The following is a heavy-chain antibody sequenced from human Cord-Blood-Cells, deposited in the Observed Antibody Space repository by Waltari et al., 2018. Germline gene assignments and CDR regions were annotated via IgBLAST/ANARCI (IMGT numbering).Heavy chain of an antibody. CDR2: IYSGGST. D-gene: IGHD7-27*01. CDR1: GFTVRRNY. Sequence: EVQLVETGGGLIQPGGSLRLSCAASGFTVRRNYMIWVRQAPGKGLEWVSVIYSGGSTYYADSVKGRFTISRDNSKNTLYLQMNSLRAEDTAVYYCAKRFWGAFDIWGQGTMVTVSS. CDR3: AKRFWGAFDI. V-gene: IGHV3-53*02. J-gene: IGHJ3*02.